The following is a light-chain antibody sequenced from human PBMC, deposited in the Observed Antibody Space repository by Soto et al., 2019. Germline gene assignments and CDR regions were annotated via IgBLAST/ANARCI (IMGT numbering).Light chain of an antibody. CDR2: SNN. J-gene: IGLJ3*02. Sequence: QSVLTQPPSASGTPGQRVTISCSGSSSNIGSNTVNWYQQLPGTAPKLFIYSNNQRPSGVPDRFSGSKSGTSASLAISGLQSEDEADYYCAAWDDSLNGYGVFGGGTKLTVL. CDR1: SSNIGSNT. V-gene: IGLV1-44*01. CDR3: AAWDDSLNGYGV.